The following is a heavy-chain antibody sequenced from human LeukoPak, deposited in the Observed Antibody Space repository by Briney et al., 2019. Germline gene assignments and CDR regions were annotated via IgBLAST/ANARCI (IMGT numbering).Heavy chain of an antibody. Sequence: SVKVSCKASGGTFSSYAISWVRQAPGQGLEWMGGIIPIFGTANYAQKFQGRVTITADESTSTAYMELSSLRSEDTAVYYCARVVLGELQGMFGYWGQGTLVTVSS. D-gene: IGHD1-26*01. V-gene: IGHV1-69*01. CDR3: ARVVLGELQGMFGY. CDR1: GGTFSSYA. J-gene: IGHJ4*02. CDR2: IIPIFGTA.